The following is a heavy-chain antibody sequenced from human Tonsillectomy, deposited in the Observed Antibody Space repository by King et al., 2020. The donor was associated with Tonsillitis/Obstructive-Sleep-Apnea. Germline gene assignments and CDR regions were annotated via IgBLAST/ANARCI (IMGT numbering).Heavy chain of an antibody. CDR1: GFSLSTSGVG. D-gene: IGHD2-2*01. J-gene: IGHJ6*02. V-gene: IGHV2-5*02. Sequence: ITLKESGPTLVKPTQTLTLTCTFSGFSLSTSGVGVGWIRQPPGKVLEWLALIYWDDDKRYSPSLKSRLTITKDTSKNQVVLTMTNIDPVDTATYYCAHKGCSSTSCPYGMDVWGQGTTVTVSS. CDR2: IYWDDDK. CDR3: AHKGCSSTSCPYGMDV.